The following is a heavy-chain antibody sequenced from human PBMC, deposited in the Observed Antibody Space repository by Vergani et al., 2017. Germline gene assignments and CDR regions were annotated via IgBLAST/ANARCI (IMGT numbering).Heavy chain of an antibody. V-gene: IGHV4-4*07. Sequence: QVQLQESGPGLVKPSETLSLPCPVSGGSISSYYWSWIRQPAGKGLEWIGRIYTSGSTNYNPSLKSRVTMSVDTSKNQFALKLSSVTGADTAVYYCARGHRSGWAKYYYYYMDVWGKGTTGTVSS. CDR2: IYTSGST. D-gene: IGHD6-19*01. CDR1: GGSISSYY. J-gene: IGHJ6*03. CDR3: ARGHRSGWAKYYYYYMDV.